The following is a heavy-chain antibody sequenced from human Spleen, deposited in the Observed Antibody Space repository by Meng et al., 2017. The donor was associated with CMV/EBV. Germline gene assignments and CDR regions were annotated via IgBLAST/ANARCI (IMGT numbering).Heavy chain of an antibody. D-gene: IGHD3-16*01. Sequence: GGSLRLSCAASGFSFSSYEMNWVRQAPGKGLQWVSYISSDHSIIYYADSVKGRFTISRDNAENSLYLQMSSLRAEDTAVYYCVRDKAYEYWGQGTLVTVSS. V-gene: IGHV3-48*03. J-gene: IGHJ4*02. CDR1: GFSFSSYE. CDR2: ISSDHSII. CDR3: VRDKAYEY.